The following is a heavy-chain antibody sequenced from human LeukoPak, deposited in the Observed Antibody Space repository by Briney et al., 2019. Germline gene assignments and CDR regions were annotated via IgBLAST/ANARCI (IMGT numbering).Heavy chain of an antibody. CDR2: MNPNSGNT. D-gene: IGHD2-15*01. V-gene: IGHV1-8*01. CDR1: GYTFTSYD. CDR3: AVAATPNYYYYYYMDV. J-gene: IGHJ6*03. Sequence: GASVKVSCKASGYTFTSYDINWVRQATGQGLEWMGWMNPNSGNTGYEQKSQGRVTMTRNTSISTAYMELSSLRSEDTAVYYCAVAATPNYYYYYYMDVWGKGTTVTVSS.